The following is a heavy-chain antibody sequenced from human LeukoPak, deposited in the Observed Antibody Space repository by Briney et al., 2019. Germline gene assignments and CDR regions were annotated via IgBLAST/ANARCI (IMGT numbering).Heavy chain of an antibody. J-gene: IGHJ6*03. CDR1: GYTFTSYG. CDR2: ISAYNGNT. Sequence: ASVKVSCKASGYTFTSYGISWVRQAPGQGLEWMGWISAYNGNTNYAQKLQGRVTMTTDTSTSTAYMELRSLRSDDTAVYYCARESGSYFSIKGYYYYYMDVWGKGTTVTISS. D-gene: IGHD1-26*01. CDR3: ARESGSYFSIKGYYYYYMDV. V-gene: IGHV1-18*01.